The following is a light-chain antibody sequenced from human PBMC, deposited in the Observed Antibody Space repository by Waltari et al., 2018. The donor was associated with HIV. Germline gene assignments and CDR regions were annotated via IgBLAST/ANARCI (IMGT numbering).Light chain of an antibody. Sequence: QSALTQPASVSGSPGQSITISCTGTTNDVGRYEYVPWYQQHPGKAPKLLIYDVTYRPAVGSTRCSGSKSGNTAALTVSGLQAEDEADYYCNSYTSTDRWVFGGGTKLTVL. CDR2: DVT. CDR3: NSYTSTDRWV. V-gene: IGLV2-14*03. CDR1: TNDVGRYEY. J-gene: IGLJ3*02.